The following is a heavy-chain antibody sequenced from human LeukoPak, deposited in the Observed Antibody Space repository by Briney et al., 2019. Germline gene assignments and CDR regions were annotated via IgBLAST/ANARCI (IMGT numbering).Heavy chain of an antibody. CDR1: GGSVSSTNW. J-gene: IGHJ4*02. CDR3: AREGGFYRPLDY. V-gene: IGHV4-4*02. CDR2: VHFDGGT. Sequence: PSETLSLTCGVSGGSVSSTNWWTWIRQPPGKGLEWIGEVHFDGGTNFNPSLKSRLTMSVDLSENHVSLKLTSVTAADTAVYYCAREGGFYRPLDYSGQGTLVTVSS. D-gene: IGHD6-25*01.